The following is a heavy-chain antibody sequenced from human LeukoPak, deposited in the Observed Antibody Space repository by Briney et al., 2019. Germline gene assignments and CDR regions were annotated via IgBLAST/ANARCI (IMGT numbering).Heavy chain of an antibody. D-gene: IGHD6-13*01. CDR1: GFTFSDYY. J-gene: IGHJ4*02. Sequence: PGGSLRLSCVASGFTFSDYYMSWIRQAPGKGLEWVSYIPSTSSYTSYADSVKGRFTISRDNAKNSLYLQMNSLRAEDTAVYYCARAANTAASTPTLAIDYWGQGTLVTVSS. CDR3: ARAANTAASTPTLAIDY. CDR2: IPSTSSYT. V-gene: IGHV3-11*05.